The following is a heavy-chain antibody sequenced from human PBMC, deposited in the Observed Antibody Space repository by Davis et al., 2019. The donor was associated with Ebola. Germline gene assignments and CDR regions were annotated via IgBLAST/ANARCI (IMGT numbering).Heavy chain of an antibody. Sequence: SETLSLTCSVSGASVSSGIYYWFWMRKPPGKGLECVGHISYSGSTNYNPSLKSRVTISTDTSKNQFSLSLSSVTAADTAVYYCARDKAQSYYGSPAYNYYYNGVDVWGQGTTVIVSS. CDR1: GASVSSGIYY. J-gene: IGHJ6*02. V-gene: IGHV4-61*01. CDR3: ARDKAQSYYGSPAYNYYYNGVDV. D-gene: IGHD3-22*01. CDR2: ISYSGST.